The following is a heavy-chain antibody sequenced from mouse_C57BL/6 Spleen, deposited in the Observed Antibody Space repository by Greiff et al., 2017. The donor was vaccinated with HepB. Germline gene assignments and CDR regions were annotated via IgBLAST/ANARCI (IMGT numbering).Heavy chain of an antibody. J-gene: IGHJ4*01. D-gene: IGHD1-1*01. V-gene: IGHV3-6*01. Sequence: ESGPGLVKPSQSLSLTCSVTGYSITSGYYWNWIRQFPGNKLEWMGYISYDGSNNYNPSLKNRISITRDTSKNQFFLKLNSVTTEDTATYYCARDGDYYGSSYLYYAMDYWGQGTSVTVSS. CDR3: ARDGDYYGSSYLYYAMDY. CDR2: ISYDGSN. CDR1: GYSITSGYY.